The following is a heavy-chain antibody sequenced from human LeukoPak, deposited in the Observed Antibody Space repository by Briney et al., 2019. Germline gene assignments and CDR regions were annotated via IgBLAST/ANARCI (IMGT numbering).Heavy chain of an antibody. V-gene: IGHV1-18*01. J-gene: IGHJ4*02. CDR2: ISGNNDNP. D-gene: IGHD2-2*01. CDR1: GYTFSNFG. Sequence: ASVRVSCKTSGYTFSNFGINWVRQAPGQGLEWMGWISGNNDNPNYGQKFQGRLTVTTDSSTSTAHMELRNLRFDDTAVYYCARDGTSTDDYWGQGTLVTVSS. CDR3: ARDGTSTDDY.